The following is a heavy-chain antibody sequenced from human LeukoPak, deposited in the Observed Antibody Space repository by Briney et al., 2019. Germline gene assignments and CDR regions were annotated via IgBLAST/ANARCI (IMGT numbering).Heavy chain of an antibody. J-gene: IGHJ4*02. D-gene: IGHD3-10*01. CDR2: INHSGST. V-gene: IGHV4-34*01. CDR1: GGSFSGYY. Sequence: SETLSLTCAVYGGSFSGYYWSWIRQPPGKGLEWIGEINHSGSTNYNPSLKSRVTISVDTSKNQFSLKLSSVTAADTAVYHCARGFRRGVRGVKSMPFDYWGQGTLVTVSS. CDR3: ARGFRRGVRGVKSMPFDY.